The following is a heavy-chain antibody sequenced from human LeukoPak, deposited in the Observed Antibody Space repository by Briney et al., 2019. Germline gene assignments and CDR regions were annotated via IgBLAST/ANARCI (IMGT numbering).Heavy chain of an antibody. J-gene: IGHJ3*02. CDR3: AREWASECHNLPDYDAVDI. CDR2: ISGSGGNT. D-gene: IGHD3-3*01. Sequence: GGSLRLSCVASAVSFSVDAMSSGRPRPGKEQEWVSSISGSGGNTYYADSVKGRFTISRDNSKNTMYVHMNSLRDEGTRVEFYAREWASECHNLPDYDAVDILGQGTMVTVSS. V-gene: IGHV3-23*01. CDR1: AVSFSVDA.